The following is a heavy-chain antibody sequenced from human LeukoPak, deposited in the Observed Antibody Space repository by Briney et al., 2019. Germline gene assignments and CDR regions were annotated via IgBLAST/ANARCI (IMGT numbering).Heavy chain of an antibody. CDR2: INPSGGST. CDR3: ARGNCGGDCPYWYFDL. D-gene: IGHD2-21*02. V-gene: IGHV1-46*01. CDR1: GYTFTGYY. J-gene: IGHJ2*01. Sequence: ASVKVSCKASGYTFTGYYLHWVRQAPGQGLEWMGIINPSGGSTSYAQKFQGRVTMTRDTSTSTVYMELSSLRSEDTAVYYCARGNCGGDCPYWYFDLWGRGTLVTVSS.